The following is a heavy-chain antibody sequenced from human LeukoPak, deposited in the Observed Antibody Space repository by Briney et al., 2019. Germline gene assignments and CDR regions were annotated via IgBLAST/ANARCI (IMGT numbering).Heavy chain of an antibody. CDR1: GYTFTSYV. CDR2: ISAYNGNT. J-gene: IGHJ3*02. Sequence: ASVNVSCKASGYTFTSYVISWVRQAPGQGLEWMGWISAYNGNTNYAQKLQGRVTMTTDTSTSTAYMELRSLRSDDTAVYYCARDFGYQLPLKNPFDIWGQGTMVTVSS. D-gene: IGHD2-2*01. V-gene: IGHV1-18*01. CDR3: ARDFGYQLPLKNPFDI.